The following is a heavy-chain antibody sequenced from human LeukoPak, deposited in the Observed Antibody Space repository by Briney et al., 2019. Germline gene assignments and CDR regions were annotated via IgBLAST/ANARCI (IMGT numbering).Heavy chain of an antibody. CDR3: AREAGAVADHGGFDP. D-gene: IGHD6-19*01. CDR2: IIPIFGTA. V-gene: IGHV1-69*05. Sequence: SVKVSCKASGGTFSSYAISWVRQAPGQGLEWVGGIIPIFGTAHYAQKFQGRVTITTDESTSTAYMELSSLRSEDTAVYYCAREAGAVADHGGFDPWGQGTLVTVSS. CDR1: GGTFSSYA. J-gene: IGHJ5*02.